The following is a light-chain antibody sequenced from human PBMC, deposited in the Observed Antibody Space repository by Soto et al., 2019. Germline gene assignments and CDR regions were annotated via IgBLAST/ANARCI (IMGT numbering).Light chain of an antibody. V-gene: IGLV1-51*01. CDR3: GTWDSSLTAGV. CDR1: SSNIESNY. Sequence: QSVLTQPPSVSAAPGQKVTISCSGSSSNIESNYVSWYQQLPGTAPKLLIYDNDKRPSGIPDRFSGSKSGTSATLGITGLQTGDEADYYCGTWDSSLTAGVFGGGTKVTVL. CDR2: DND. J-gene: IGLJ3*02.